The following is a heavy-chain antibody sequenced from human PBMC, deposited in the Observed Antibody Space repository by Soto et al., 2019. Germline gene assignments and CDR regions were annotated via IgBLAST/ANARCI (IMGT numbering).Heavy chain of an antibody. CDR1: GFTFSSYG. J-gene: IGHJ6*01. CDR3: AKDRAGYSRGMDV. CDR2: ISYDGSHK. Sequence: QVQLVESGGGVVQPGRSLRLSCAVSGFTFSSYGMHWVRQAPGKGLEWLTLISYDGSHKYYADSVKGRFTISRDNTEKTQYLEMNSLRDEETAVYFCAKDRAGYSRGMDVWGQGTTVSVSS. D-gene: IGHD1-26*01. V-gene: IGHV3-30*18.